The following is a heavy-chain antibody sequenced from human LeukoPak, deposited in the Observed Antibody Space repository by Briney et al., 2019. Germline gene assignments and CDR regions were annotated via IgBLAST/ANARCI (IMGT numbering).Heavy chain of an antibody. V-gene: IGHV1-8*01. Sequence: ASVKVSCKASGYTFTSYDINWVRQATGQGLEWMGWMNPNSGNTGYAQKFQGRVTMTRNTSINTAYMELSSLRSEDTAVYYCARGGHDYGDYYFDYWGQGTLVTVSS. CDR2: MNPNSGNT. D-gene: IGHD4-17*01. CDR1: GYTFTSYD. J-gene: IGHJ4*02. CDR3: ARGGHDYGDYYFDY.